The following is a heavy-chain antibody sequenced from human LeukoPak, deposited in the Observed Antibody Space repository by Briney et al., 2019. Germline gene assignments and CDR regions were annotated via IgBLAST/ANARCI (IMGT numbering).Heavy chain of an antibody. Sequence: PGGSLRLSCAASGFTFSSYSMNWVRQAPGKGLEWVSYISSSGSTIYYADSVKGRFTISRDNAKNSLYLQMNSLRAEDTAVYYCARDSMVRGVRDWFDPWGQGTLVTVSS. D-gene: IGHD3-10*01. V-gene: IGHV3-48*04. CDR1: GFTFSSYS. CDR3: ARDSMVRGVRDWFDP. CDR2: ISSSGSTI. J-gene: IGHJ5*02.